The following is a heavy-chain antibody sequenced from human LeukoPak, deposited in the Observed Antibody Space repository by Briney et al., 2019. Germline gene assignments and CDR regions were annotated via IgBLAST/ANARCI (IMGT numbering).Heavy chain of an antibody. CDR2: INHSGST. J-gene: IGHJ4*02. D-gene: IGHD4/OR15-4a*01. Sequence: SETLSLTCAVYGGSFSGYYWSWIRQPPGKGLEWIGEINHSGSTNYNPSLKSRVTISVDTSKNQFSLKLSFVTAADTAVYYCASDFRGATLDYWGQGTLVTVSS. V-gene: IGHV4-34*01. CDR1: GGSFSGYY. CDR3: ASDFRGATLDY.